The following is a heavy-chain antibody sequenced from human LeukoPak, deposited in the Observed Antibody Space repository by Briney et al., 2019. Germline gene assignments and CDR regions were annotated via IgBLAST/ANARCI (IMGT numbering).Heavy chain of an antibody. CDR2: IYSGGMT. D-gene: IGHD1-14*01. CDR1: GGSISSGDYY. CDR3: ARHFDHPTAYFDS. V-gene: IGHV4-39*01. J-gene: IGHJ4*02. Sequence: SETLSLTCTVTGGSISSGDYYWSWLRQPPEKGLEWIASIYSGGMTFYSPSLKSRLTISADTSRNHFPLRLSSVTAADTALYFCARHFDHPTAYFDSWGQGSLVTVSS.